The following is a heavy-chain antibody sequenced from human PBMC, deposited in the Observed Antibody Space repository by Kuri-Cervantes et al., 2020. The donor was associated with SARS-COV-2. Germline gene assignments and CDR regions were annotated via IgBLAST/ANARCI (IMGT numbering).Heavy chain of an antibody. J-gene: IGHJ4*02. CDR3: ARAQYYYDSSGPPDY. V-gene: IGHV3-23*01. Sequence: ESLSLTCAASGFTFSSYAMIWVRQAPGKGLEWLSVISGSGGSTEHADSVKGRFTISRDNAKNSLYLQMNSLRAEDTAVYYCARAQYYYDSSGPPDYWGQGTLVIVSS. CDR1: GFTFSSYA. CDR2: ISGSGGST. D-gene: IGHD3-22*01.